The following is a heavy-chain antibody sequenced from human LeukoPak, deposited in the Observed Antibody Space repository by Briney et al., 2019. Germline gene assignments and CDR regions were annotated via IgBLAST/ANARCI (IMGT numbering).Heavy chain of an antibody. D-gene: IGHD3-3*01. J-gene: IGHJ5*02. V-gene: IGHV4-59*06. CDR2: IYYSGST. CDR3: ARALDRGSNWFDP. CDR1: GGSISSYY. Sequence: SETLSLTCTVSGGSISSYYWSWIRQHPGKGLEWIGYIYYSGSTYYNPSLKSRVTISVDTSKNQFSLKLSSVTAAGTAVYYCARALDRGSNWFDPWGQGTLVTVSS.